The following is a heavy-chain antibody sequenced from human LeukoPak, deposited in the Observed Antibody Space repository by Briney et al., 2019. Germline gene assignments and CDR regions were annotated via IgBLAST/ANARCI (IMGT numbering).Heavy chain of an antibody. J-gene: IGHJ4*02. CDR2: VNPNSGGT. CDR1: GYTFTDYY. V-gene: IGHV1-2*02. D-gene: IGHD3-10*01. CDR3: ARGRAGLLWFGESDDY. Sequence: ASVKVSCKASGYTFTDYYILWLRQAPGQGLEWMGWVNPNSGGTHYAQKFQGRVTMTRNTSISTAYMELSSLRSEDTAVYYCARGRAGLLWFGESDDYWGQGTLVTVSS.